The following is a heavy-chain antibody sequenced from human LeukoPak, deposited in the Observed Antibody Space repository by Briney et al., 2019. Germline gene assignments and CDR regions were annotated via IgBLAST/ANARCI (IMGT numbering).Heavy chain of an antibody. D-gene: IGHD3-10*01. V-gene: IGHV4-4*02. CDR1: GGSISSNVW. CDR3: ASIPGGSMVRGVINY. J-gene: IGHJ4*02. CDR2: VYHSGDT. Sequence: SGTLSLTCAVSGGSISSNVWWNWVRQPPGKGLEWIGEVYHSGDTKYNPSLQSRVTISVDKSRDQVSLRLSSVTAADTAVYYCASIPGGSMVRGVINYWGQGTLVTVSS.